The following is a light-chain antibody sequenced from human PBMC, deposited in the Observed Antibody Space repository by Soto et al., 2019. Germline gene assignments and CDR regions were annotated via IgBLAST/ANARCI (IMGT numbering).Light chain of an antibody. CDR1: SSDVGNYNL. V-gene: IGLV2-23*01. CDR3: CSYAGSNTYV. CDR2: EGS. J-gene: IGLJ1*01. Sequence: QSALTQPASVSGSPGQSITISCSGTSSDVGNYNLVSWYQQHPGKAPKLMIYEGSKRPSGVSNRFSGSKSGNTASLTISGLQAEDEADYYCCSYAGSNTYVFGTGPKLTVL.